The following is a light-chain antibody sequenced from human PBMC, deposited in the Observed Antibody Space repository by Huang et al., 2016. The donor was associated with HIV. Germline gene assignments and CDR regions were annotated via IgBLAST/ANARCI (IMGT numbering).Light chain of an antibody. CDR3: QQRRSWPLT. J-gene: IGKJ4*01. Sequence: EVVLTQSPPTLSLFPGETATLSCRASQTIGTYVAWYQQRPGQGPRLLIYDGSNRAAGVPARISGAGSGTTFTLRISGLESEDFGVYYCQQRRSWPLTFGWGTKVEV. CDR1: QTIGTY. CDR2: DGS. V-gene: IGKV3-11*01.